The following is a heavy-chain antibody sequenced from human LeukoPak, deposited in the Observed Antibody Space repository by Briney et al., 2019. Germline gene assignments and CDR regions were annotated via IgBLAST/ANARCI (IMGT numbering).Heavy chain of an antibody. CDR2: IYYSGST. J-gene: IGHJ4*02. Sequence: SETLSLTCTVSGGSISSYYWSWIRQPPGKGLEWIGYIYYSGSTNYNPSLKSRVTISVDTSKNQFSLKLSSVTAADTAVYYCARGLTGEGYFDYWGQGTLVTVSS. D-gene: IGHD7-27*01. V-gene: IGHV4-59*01. CDR3: ARGLTGEGYFDY. CDR1: GGSISSYY.